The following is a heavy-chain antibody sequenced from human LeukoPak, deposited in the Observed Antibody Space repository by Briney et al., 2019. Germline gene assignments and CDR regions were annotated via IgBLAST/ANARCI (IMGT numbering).Heavy chain of an antibody. D-gene: IGHD3-22*01. CDR2: ISAYNGNT. CDR3: ARDKVSTYYYDSSGYYYDY. CDR1: GYTFTSYG. V-gene: IGHV1-18*01. J-gene: IGHJ4*02. Sequence: ASVKVSCKASGYTFTSYGISWVRQAPGQGLEWMGWISAYNGNTNYAQKLQGRVTMTTDTSTSTAYMELRSLRSDDTAVYYSARDKVSTYYYDSSGYYYDYWGQGTLVTVSS.